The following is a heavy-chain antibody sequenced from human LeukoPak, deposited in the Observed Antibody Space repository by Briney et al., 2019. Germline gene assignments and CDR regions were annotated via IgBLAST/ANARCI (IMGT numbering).Heavy chain of an antibody. J-gene: IGHJ4*02. Sequence: PGGSLRLSCAASGFTFSSFWMHWVRQAPGKGLVWVSRINSDGSSTSYADSVKGRFTISRDNAKNTLYLQMNSLRAEDTAVYYCARDCRGSCYWSFDYWGQGTLVTVSS. D-gene: IGHD2-15*01. CDR2: INSDGSST. CDR3: ARDCRGSCYWSFDY. CDR1: GFTFSSFW. V-gene: IGHV3-74*01.